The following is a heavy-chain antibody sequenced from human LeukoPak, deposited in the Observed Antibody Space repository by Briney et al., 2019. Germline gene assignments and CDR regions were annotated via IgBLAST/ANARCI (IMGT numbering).Heavy chain of an antibody. Sequence: GASVKVSCKASGFTFTSYYMHWVRQAPGQGLEWMRIINPSGGSTSYPQKFQGRVTMTRDTSTSTVYMELSSQRSEDTAVYYCACVVRGAFDIWGQGTLVTVSS. CDR1: GFTFTSYY. D-gene: IGHD2-21*01. V-gene: IGHV1-46*03. J-gene: IGHJ3*02. CDR3: ACVVRGAFDI. CDR2: INPSGGST.